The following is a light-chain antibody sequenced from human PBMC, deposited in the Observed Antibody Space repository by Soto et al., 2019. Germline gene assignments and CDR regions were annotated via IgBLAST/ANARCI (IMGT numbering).Light chain of an antibody. V-gene: IGKV1-39*01. CDR2: TAS. J-gene: IGKJ5*01. CDR1: QSISIY. CDR3: QHSYSYPLT. Sequence: DIQMTQSPSSLSASVGDRVTITCRASQSISIYLNWYRQRPGKAPELLIYTASTLQSGVPSRCSGSGSGAVFTLTLSTLQPEDFATYYCQHSYSYPLTFGQGTRL.